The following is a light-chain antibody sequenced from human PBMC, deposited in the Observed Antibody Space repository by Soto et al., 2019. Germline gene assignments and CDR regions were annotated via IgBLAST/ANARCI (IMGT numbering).Light chain of an antibody. CDR1: SSDLGSYDL. Sequence: QSALTQPASASGSPGQSITISCTGASSDLGSYDLVSWYQQHPGKAPKTIIYEVTKRPSGVSNRFSGSKSGNTASLTISGLQPEDEADYYCCSYVGNDFFYVFGTGTKLTVL. V-gene: IGLV2-23*02. J-gene: IGLJ1*01. CDR3: CSYVGNDFFYV. CDR2: EVT.